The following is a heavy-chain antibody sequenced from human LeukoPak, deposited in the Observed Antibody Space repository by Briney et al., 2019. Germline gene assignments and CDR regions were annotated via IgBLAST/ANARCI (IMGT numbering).Heavy chain of an antibody. CDR3: SRGTYPYSSDN. CDR1: GFTFSDYY. Sequence: GGSLRLSCAASGFTFSDYYMHWVRQAPGKGLLWISHINGDGSRTGYADSVKGRFTISRDNAKNILYLQMNSLRAEDTAVYYCSRGTYPYSSDNWGQGALVAVSS. CDR2: INGDGSRT. J-gene: IGHJ4*02. D-gene: IGHD3-10*01. V-gene: IGHV3-74*01.